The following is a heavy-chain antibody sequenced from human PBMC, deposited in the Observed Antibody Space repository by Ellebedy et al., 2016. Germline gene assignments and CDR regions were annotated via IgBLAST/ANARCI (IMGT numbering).Heavy chain of an antibody. CDR2: ISTYDGNT. V-gene: IGHV1-18*01. J-gene: IGHJ3*02. CDR1: GGTFTDYT. Sequence: ASVKVSCKSSGGTFTDYTFSWVRQAPGQGLEWMGWISTYDGNTNYAQNLQGRVTITADKSTSTAYMELNSLRSDDTALYYCATEKEAFDIWGQGTLVTVSS. CDR3: ATEKEAFDI.